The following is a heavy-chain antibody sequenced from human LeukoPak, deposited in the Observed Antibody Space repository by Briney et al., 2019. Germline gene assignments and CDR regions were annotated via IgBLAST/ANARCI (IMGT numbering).Heavy chain of an antibody. CDR3: AELGITMIGGV. D-gene: IGHD3-10*02. Sequence: GGSLRLSCAASGFTFSSYAMNWVRQVPGKGLEWVSAISGSGGSTYYADSVNGRFTISRDNSKNTLYLQMNTLRAEDTAVYYCAELGITMIGGVWGKGTTVTISS. CDR2: ISGSGGST. CDR1: GFTFSSYA. J-gene: IGHJ6*04. V-gene: IGHV3-23*01.